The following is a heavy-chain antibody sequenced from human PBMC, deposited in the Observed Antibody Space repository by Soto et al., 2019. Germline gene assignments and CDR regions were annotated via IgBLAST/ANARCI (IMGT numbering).Heavy chain of an antibody. V-gene: IGHV3-30*18. CDR3: ANLDYYDSSGYGMDV. CDR2: ISYDGSNK. J-gene: IGHJ6*02. Sequence: GGSLRLSCAASGFTFSSYGMHWVRQAPGKGLEWVAVISYDGSNKYYADSVKGRFTISRDNSKNTLYLQMNSLRAEDTAVYYCANLDYYDSSGYGMDVWGQGTTVTSP. D-gene: IGHD3-22*01. CDR1: GFTFSSYG.